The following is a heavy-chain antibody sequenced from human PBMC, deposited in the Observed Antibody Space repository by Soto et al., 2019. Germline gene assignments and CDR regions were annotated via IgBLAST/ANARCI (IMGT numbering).Heavy chain of an antibody. J-gene: IGHJ5*02. Sequence: EVQLLESGGGLVQPGGSLRLSCAASGFTFSSYAMSWVRQPPGKGLEWVSVISGSGGATHYADSVKGRSTISRDNSKNTLYVQMNSLRVEDTAVYYCAKGPTSVTTRWFDPWGQGTLVTVSS. D-gene: IGHD4-17*01. CDR3: AKGPTSVTTRWFDP. CDR2: ISGSGGAT. V-gene: IGHV3-23*01. CDR1: GFTFSSYA.